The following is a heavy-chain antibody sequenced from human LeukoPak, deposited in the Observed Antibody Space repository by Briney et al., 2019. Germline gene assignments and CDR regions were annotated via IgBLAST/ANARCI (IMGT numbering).Heavy chain of an antibody. CDR2: ISGSGDST. CDR1: GFTFSSYA. Sequence: PGGSLRLSCAASGFTFSSYAMSWVRQAPGKGLEWVSAISGSGDSTYYADSVKGRFTISRDNSKNTLYLQMNSLRAEDTAVYYCAKDRGGSHPRYYFDYWGQGTLVTVSS. CDR3: AKDRGGSHPRYYFDY. V-gene: IGHV3-23*01. D-gene: IGHD1-26*01. J-gene: IGHJ4*02.